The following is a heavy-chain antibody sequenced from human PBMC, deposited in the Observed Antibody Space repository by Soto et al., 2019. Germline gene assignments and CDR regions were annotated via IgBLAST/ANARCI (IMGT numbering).Heavy chain of an antibody. V-gene: IGHV3-48*01. CDR3: ARDYGDYVDAFDI. CDR1: GFTFRSFS. CDR2: ISGSSTTI. J-gene: IGHJ3*02. Sequence: EVQLVESGGGLVQPGGSLRLSCAASGFTFRSFSWNWVRQAPGKGLEWVSYISGSSTTIYYADAVKGRFTISRDNAKNSLYLQMNSLRAEDTAVYYCARDYGDYVDAFDIWGQGTMVTVSS. D-gene: IGHD4-17*01.